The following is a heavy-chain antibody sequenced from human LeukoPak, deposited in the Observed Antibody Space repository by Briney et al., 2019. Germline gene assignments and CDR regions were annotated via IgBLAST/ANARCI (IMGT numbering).Heavy chain of an antibody. CDR1: GYTFTGYY. Sequence: ASVKVSCKASGYTFTGYYMHWVRQAPGQGLEWMGWINPNSGGTNYAQKFQGRVTMTRDTSISTAYMELSRLRSDDTAVYYCARVRQVRTTYYYMDVWGKGTTVTVSS. V-gene: IGHV1-2*02. CDR3: ARVRQVRTTYYYMDV. CDR2: INPNSGGT. J-gene: IGHJ6*03. D-gene: IGHD1-7*01.